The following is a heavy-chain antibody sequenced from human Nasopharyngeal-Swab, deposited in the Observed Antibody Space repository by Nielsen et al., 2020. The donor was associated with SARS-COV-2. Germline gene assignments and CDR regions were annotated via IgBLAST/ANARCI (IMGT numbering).Heavy chain of an antibody. CDR3: AKYYGDYPYYYYYMDV. Sequence: GESLKISCAASGFTFSSYAMSWVRQAPGEGLEWVSAISGSGGSTYYADSVKGRFTISRDNSKNTLYLQMNSLRAEDTAVYYCAKYYGDYPYYYYYMDVWGKGTTVTVSS. CDR2: ISGSGGST. J-gene: IGHJ6*03. V-gene: IGHV3-23*01. D-gene: IGHD4-17*01. CDR1: GFTFSSYA.